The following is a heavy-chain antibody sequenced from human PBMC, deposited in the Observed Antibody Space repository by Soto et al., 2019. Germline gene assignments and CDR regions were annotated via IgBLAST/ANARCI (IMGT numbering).Heavy chain of an antibody. D-gene: IGHD5-18*01. J-gene: IGHJ4*02. Sequence: ASLKLSCKASGGALSSYAISWGRQAPGQGLEWMGGIIPIFGTANYAQKFQGRVTITADESTSTAYMELSSLRSEDTAVYYCARGVTAMDTSFDYWGQGTLVPVS. CDR2: IIPIFGTA. CDR3: ARGVTAMDTSFDY. CDR1: GGALSSYA. V-gene: IGHV1-69*13.